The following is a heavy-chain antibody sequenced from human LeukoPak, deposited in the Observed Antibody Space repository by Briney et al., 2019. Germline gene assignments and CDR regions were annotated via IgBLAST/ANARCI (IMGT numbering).Heavy chain of an antibody. V-gene: IGHV1-46*01. J-gene: IGHJ6*02. CDR1: GYTVTSYY. CDR2: LNPSGGST. CDR3: ASVYNYGMDV. Sequence: ASVKVSCKASGYTVTSYYMHWVRQAPGQGLEWMGILNPSGGSTSYAQKFQGRATLTRATSTSTVYMELSSLRSEDTAVYHCASVYNYGMDVWGQGTTVIVSS.